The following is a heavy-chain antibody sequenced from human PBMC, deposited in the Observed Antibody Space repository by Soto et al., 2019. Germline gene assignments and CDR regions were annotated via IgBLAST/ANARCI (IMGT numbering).Heavy chain of an antibody. CDR3: ARDKRLRLSEWSQGRRYYLDC. D-gene: IGHD3-3*01. J-gene: IGHJ4*02. V-gene: IGHV3-7*01. CDR1: AFTHSSYW. CDR2: IKRDARGK. Sequence: LQLSCAPSAFTHSSYWKSAVRRAPGNGLECVANIKRDARGKYDVELVKGRCIFSSDNGMESLYRQMNSLRAEDTAVYYCARDKRLRLSEWSQGRRYYLDCCGQG.